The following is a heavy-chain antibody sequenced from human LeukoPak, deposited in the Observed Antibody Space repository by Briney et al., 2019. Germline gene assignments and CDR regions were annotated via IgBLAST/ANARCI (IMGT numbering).Heavy chain of an antibody. Sequence: SSETLSLTCTVSGGSISSYYWSWIRQPPGKGLEWIGYIYYSGSTNYNPSLKSRVTISVDTSKNQFSLKLSSVTAADTAVYYCARHLGGSTRDYCSSTSCLFDYWGQGTLVTVSS. J-gene: IGHJ4*02. CDR1: GGSISSYY. CDR2: IYYSGST. V-gene: IGHV4-59*01. CDR3: ARHLGGSTRDYCSSTSCLFDY. D-gene: IGHD2-2*01.